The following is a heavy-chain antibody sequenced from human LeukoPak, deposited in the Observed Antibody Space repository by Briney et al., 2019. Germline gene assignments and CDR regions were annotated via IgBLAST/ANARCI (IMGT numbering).Heavy chain of an antibody. D-gene: IGHD6-19*01. J-gene: IGHJ6*03. Sequence: SETLSLTCGVYGGSFSGDYWSWIRQPPGKGLEWIGEINHSGSTNYNASLKSRVAISVDTSKNQFSLNLSSVTAADTAVYYCARASGWYKVYYYYMDVWGKGTTVTVS. CDR3: ARASGWYKVYYYYMDV. CDR2: INHSGST. CDR1: GGSFSGDY. V-gene: IGHV4-34*01.